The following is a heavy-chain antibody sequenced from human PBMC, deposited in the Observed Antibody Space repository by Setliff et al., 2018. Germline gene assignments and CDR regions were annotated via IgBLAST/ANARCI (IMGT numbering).Heavy chain of an antibody. D-gene: IGHD3-22*01. CDR2: ISGSGGDT. CDR1: EFTFSRYF. V-gene: IGHV3-23*01. J-gene: IGHJ4*02. Sequence: GESLRLSCVASEFTFSRYFMTWVRQAPGKGLEWIASISGSGGDTDSADSMKGRFTISRDNSKNTLYLQMNSLRPEDTAIYYCATSTIITYYFDSWGQGTLVTVSS. CDR3: ATSTIITYYFDS.